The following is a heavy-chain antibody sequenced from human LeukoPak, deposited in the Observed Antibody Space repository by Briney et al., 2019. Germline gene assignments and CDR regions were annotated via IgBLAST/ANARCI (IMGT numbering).Heavy chain of an antibody. Sequence: SETLSLTCTVSGGSISSYYWSWLRQPPGKGLEWIGYIYYSGSTNYNPSLKSRVTISVDTSKNQFSLKLSSVTAADTAVYYCARLQWLGYYFDYWGQGTLVTVSS. J-gene: IGHJ4*02. CDR2: IYYSGST. V-gene: IGHV4-59*12. CDR3: ARLQWLGYYFDY. CDR1: GGSISSYY. D-gene: IGHD6-19*01.